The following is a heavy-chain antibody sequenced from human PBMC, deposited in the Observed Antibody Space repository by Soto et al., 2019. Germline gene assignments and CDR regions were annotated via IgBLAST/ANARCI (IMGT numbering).Heavy chain of an antibody. J-gene: IGHJ6*03. CDR1: GGSISSCY. CDR3: GRLELGGAPYYYYYMDV. D-gene: IGHD3-10*01. Sequence: SQTLSLTCTVCGGSISSCYWSWIRQPPGKGPEWIGYIYYSGSTNYNPSLKSRVTISVDTSKNQFSLKLSSVTAADTAVYYCGRLELGGAPYYYYYMDVWGKGTTVTVSS. V-gene: IGHV4-59*08. CDR2: IYYSGST.